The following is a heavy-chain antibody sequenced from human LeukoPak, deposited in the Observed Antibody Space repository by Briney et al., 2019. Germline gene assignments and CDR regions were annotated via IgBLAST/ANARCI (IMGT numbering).Heavy chain of an antibody. CDR2: IYYRGST. Sequence: SETLSLTCTVSGYSISSGYYWGWIRQPPGKGLELIGHIYYRGSTYYNPSLKSRVTISVDTSKNQFSLKLSSVTAADTAVYYCARRGDSYGLFDYWGQGTLVTVSS. J-gene: IGHJ4*02. V-gene: IGHV4-38-2*02. D-gene: IGHD5-18*01. CDR1: GYSISSGYY. CDR3: ARRGDSYGLFDY.